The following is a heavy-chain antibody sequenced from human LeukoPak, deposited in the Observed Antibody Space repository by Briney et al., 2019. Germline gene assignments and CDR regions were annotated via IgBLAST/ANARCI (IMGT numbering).Heavy chain of an antibody. V-gene: IGHV3-23*01. J-gene: IGHJ4*02. CDR3: AKDGSYGDYRSSFDY. CDR1: GFTFSGYA. CDR2: ISGSGGST. D-gene: IGHD4-17*01. Sequence: GGSLRLSCAASGFTFSGYAMSWVRQAPGKGLEWVSAISGSGGSTYYADSVKGRFTISRDNSKNTLYLQMNSLRAEDTAVYYCAKDGSYGDYRSSFDYWGQGTLVTVSS.